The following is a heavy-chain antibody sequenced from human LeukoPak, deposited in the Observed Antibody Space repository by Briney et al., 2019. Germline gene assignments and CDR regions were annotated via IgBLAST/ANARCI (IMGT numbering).Heavy chain of an antibody. V-gene: IGHV1-18*01. J-gene: IGHJ6*03. CDR1: GGTFSSYA. CDR3: ARDLVPAARPQVWGVPDYYYYMDV. Sequence: ASVKVSCKASGGTFSSYAISWVRQAPGQGLEWMGWINPNSGGTNYAQKLQGRVTMTTDTSTSTAYMELRSLRSDDTAVYYCARDLVPAARPQVWGVPDYYYYMDVWGKGTTVTVSS. CDR2: INPNSGGT. D-gene: IGHD2-2*01.